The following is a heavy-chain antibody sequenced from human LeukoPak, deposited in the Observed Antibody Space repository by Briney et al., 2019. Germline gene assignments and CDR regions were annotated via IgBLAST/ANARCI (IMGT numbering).Heavy chain of an antibody. CDR3: ARAERPYSSSSEFDY. Sequence: PGRSLRLSCAASGFTFSSYAMHWVRQAPGKGLEWVAVISYDGSNKYYTDSVKGRFTISRDNSKNTLYLQMNSLKTEDTAVYYCARAERPYSSSSEFDYWGQGTLVTVSS. CDR2: ISYDGSNK. D-gene: IGHD6-6*01. V-gene: IGHV3-30*04. CDR1: GFTFSSYA. J-gene: IGHJ4*02.